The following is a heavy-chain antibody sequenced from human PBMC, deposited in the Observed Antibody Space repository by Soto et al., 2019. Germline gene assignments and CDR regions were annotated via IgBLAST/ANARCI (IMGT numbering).Heavy chain of an antibody. CDR1: GGSVSSAASF. CDR3: ARVTIADDAFDI. V-gene: IGHV4-61*03. Sequence: ETLSLTCSVSGGSVSSAASFWSWIRQPPGKGLEWIGYIYYSGTTNYNPTLKSRVLISVDRSKNHFSLKLTSVTAADTAVYYCARVTIADDAFDIWGQGTLVTVSS. D-gene: IGHD2-15*01. CDR2: IYYSGTT. J-gene: IGHJ3*02.